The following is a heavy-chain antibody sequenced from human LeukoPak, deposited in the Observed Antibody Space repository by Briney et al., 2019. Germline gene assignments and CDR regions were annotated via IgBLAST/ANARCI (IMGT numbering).Heavy chain of an antibody. V-gene: IGHV1-46*01. J-gene: IGHJ6*02. CDR3: ARDIQGVAAKRIDYYYGMDV. CDR2: INPSGGST. CDR1: GYTFTSYY. D-gene: IGHD2-21*01. Sequence: ASVKVSCKASGYTFTSYYIHWVRQAPGQGLEWMGIINPSGGSTSYAQKFQGRVTMTRDTSTSTVYMELSSLRSEDTAVYYCARDIQGVAAKRIDYYYGMDVWGQGTTVTVSS.